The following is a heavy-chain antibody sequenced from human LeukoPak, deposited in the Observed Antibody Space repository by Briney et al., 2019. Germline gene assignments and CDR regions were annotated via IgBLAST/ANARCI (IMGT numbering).Heavy chain of an antibody. J-gene: IGHJ4*02. CDR3: AKGERCSSTSCYAPILN. V-gene: IGHV3-20*04. CDR1: GFTFDDYG. CDR2: INWNGGST. Sequence: GGSLRLSCAASGFTFDDYGMSWVRQAPGKGLEWVSGINWNGGSTGYADSVKGRFTISRDNAKNSLYLQMNSLRAEDTAVYYCAKGERCSSTSCYAPILNWGQGTLVTVSS. D-gene: IGHD2-2*01.